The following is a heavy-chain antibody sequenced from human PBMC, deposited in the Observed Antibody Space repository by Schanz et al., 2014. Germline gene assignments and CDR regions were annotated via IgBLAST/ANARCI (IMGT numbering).Heavy chain of an antibody. CDR2: MSYDGSNK. CDR3: AREDCSATSCYFRY. CDR1: GFIFSAYT. D-gene: IGHD2-21*01. V-gene: IGHV3-30-3*01. J-gene: IGHJ4*02. Sequence: VQLVESGGGLVKPGESLRLSCAASGFIFSAYTMNWVRQAPGKGLEWVAVMSYDGSNKYYADSVKGRFTISRDTPKNTLYVQMNSLRADDTAVYYCAREDCSATSCYFRYWGQGTLVTVSS.